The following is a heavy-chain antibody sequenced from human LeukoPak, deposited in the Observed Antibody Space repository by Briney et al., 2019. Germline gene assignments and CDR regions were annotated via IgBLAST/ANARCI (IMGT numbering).Heavy chain of an antibody. J-gene: IGHJ3*02. CDR3: ARDRGITGTIPPSDAFDI. D-gene: IGHD1-20*01. V-gene: IGHV3-48*04. CDR2: ISSSSSTI. Sequence: GGSLRLSCAASGFTFSSYSMNWVRQAPGKGLEWVSYISSSSSTIYYADSVKGRFTISRDNAKNSLYLQMNSLRAEDTAVYYCARDRGITGTIPPSDAFDIWGQGTMVTVSS. CDR1: GFTFSSYS.